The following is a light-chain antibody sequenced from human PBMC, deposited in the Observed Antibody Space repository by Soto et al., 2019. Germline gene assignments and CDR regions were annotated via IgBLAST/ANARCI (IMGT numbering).Light chain of an antibody. Sequence: EIVMTQSPATLSVSPGERATLSCGARQSISTNLAWYQHKPGQAPRLLIYGASTRATGIPARFSGSGSGTEFTITINSLQSEDFAVYYCQQYNNYITFGQGTRLEIK. J-gene: IGKJ5*01. CDR3: QQYNNYIT. CDR2: GAS. V-gene: IGKV3-15*01. CDR1: QSISTN.